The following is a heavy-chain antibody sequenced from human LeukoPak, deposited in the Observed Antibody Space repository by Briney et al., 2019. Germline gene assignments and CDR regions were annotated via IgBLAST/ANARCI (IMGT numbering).Heavy chain of an antibody. CDR3: ATYYYDSSGYYYIDY. D-gene: IGHD3-22*01. Sequence: ASVKDSCKASGYTFTGYYMHWVRQAPGQGLEWMGWINPNSGGTNYAQKFQGRVTMTRDTSISTAYMELSRLRSDDTAVYYCATYYYDSSGYYYIDYWGQGTLVTVSS. J-gene: IGHJ4*02. CDR2: INPNSGGT. V-gene: IGHV1-2*02. CDR1: GYTFTGYY.